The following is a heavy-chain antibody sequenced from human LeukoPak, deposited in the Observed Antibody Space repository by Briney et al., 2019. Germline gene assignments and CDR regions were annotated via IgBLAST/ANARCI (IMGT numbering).Heavy chain of an antibody. CDR1: EFTFSGYW. D-gene: IGHD2-15*01. V-gene: IGHV3-53*05. CDR2: IFAGGSI. J-gene: IGHJ4*02. Sequence: GGSLRLSCAASEFTFSGYWMNWVRQSPGKGLEWVSVIFAGGSIYYADSVKGRFTISRDDSRNTLYLQMNSLRAEDTAVYYCAGTQVAQRRYYFDDWGQGTLVTVSS. CDR3: AGTQVAQRRYYFDD.